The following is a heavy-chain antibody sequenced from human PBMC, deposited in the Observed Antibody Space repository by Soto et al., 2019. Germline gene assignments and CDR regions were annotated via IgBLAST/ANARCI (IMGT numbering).Heavy chain of an antibody. CDR3: GRGGYRHYSAYYYYAMDV. J-gene: IGHJ6*02. Sequence: GGSLRLSCAASGFTLSDHYVDWVRQAPGKGLEWVGRSRDKANRYTTEYAASVEGRFTISRDDSKNSLYLQMNSLKTEDTAVYYCGRGGYRHYSAYYYYAMDVWGQGTTVTVS. D-gene: IGHD4-4*01. V-gene: IGHV3-72*01. CDR2: SRDKANRYTT. CDR1: GFTLSDHY.